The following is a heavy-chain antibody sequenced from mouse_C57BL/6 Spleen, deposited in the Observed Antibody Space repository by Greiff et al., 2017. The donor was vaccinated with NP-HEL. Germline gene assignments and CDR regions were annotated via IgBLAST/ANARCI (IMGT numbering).Heavy chain of an antibody. CDR2: MYPGDGDT. CDR3: ARSRITTVVATDAMDY. J-gene: IGHJ4*01. V-gene: IGHV1-80*01. D-gene: IGHD1-1*01. CDR1: GYAFSSYW. Sequence: QVQLQQSGAELVKPGASVKISCKASGYAFSSYWMNWVKQRPGKGLEWIGQMYPGDGDTNYNGKFKGKATLTADKSSSTAYMQLSSLTSEDSAVYFCARSRITTVVATDAMDYWGQGTSVTVSS.